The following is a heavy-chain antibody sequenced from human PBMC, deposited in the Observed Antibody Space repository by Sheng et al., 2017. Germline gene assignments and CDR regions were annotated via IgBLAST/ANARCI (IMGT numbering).Heavy chain of an antibody. Sequence: QVQLQQWGAGLLKPSETLSLTCAVYGGSFSGYYWSWIRQPPGKGLEWIGEINHSGSTNYNPSLKSRVTISVDTSKNQFSLKLSSVTAADTAVYYCARGWSGFSWFDPWGQGTLVTVSS. CDR1: GGSFSGYY. V-gene: IGHV4-34*01. D-gene: IGHD3-3*01. CDR3: ARGWSGFSWFDP. J-gene: IGHJ5*02. CDR2: INHSGST.